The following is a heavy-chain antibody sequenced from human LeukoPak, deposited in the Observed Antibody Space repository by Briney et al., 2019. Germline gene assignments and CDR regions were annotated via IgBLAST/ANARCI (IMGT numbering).Heavy chain of an antibody. CDR2: INHSGST. V-gene: IGHV4-34*01. J-gene: IGHJ4*02. Sequence: TSETLSLTCAVYGGSFSGYYWSWIRQPPGKGLEWIGEINHSGSTNYNPSLKSRVTISVDTSKNQFSLKLSSVTAADTAVYYCASCGTVTTCGYWGQGTLVTVSS. CDR1: GGSFSGYY. D-gene: IGHD4-11*01. CDR3: ASCGTVTTCGY.